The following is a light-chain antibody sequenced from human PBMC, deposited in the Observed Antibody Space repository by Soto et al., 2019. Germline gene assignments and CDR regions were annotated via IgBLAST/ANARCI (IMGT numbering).Light chain of an antibody. V-gene: IGLV2-14*03. J-gene: IGLJ2*01. CDR1: SSDIGAYDY. CDR2: EVR. CDR3: GSYASATLI. Sequence: QSALTQPASVSGSPGQSITISCTGTSSDIGAYDYVSWFQQYSGKAPTLIIYEVRFRPSGVPSRFSGSKSGNSSSLTISGIQTEDEADYFCGSYASATLIFVGGTKVTVL.